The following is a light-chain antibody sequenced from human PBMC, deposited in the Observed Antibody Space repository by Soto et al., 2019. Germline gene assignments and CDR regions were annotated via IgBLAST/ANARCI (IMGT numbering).Light chain of an antibody. CDR2: GAS. CDR3: QQYNDWPRT. Sequence: EIVMTQSPATLSVSPGQRATLSCRASQSVRTNLAWYQQKPGQAPRLLIYGASTRATDIPARFSGSGSGTEFTLTISSLQSEDFAVYHCQQYNDWPRTFGQGTKVEIK. CDR1: QSVRTN. J-gene: IGKJ1*01. V-gene: IGKV3-15*01.